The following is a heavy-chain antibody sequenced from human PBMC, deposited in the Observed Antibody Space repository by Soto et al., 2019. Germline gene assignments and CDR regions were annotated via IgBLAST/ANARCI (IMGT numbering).Heavy chain of an antibody. CDR2: INHSGST. CDR1: GGSFSGYY. Sequence: PSETLSLTCAVYGGSFSGYYWSWIRQPPGKGLEWIGEINHSGSTNYNPSLKSRVTISVDTSKNQFSLKLSSVTAADTAVYYCASVRKLDLRCYGMDVCAQRTTVTGS. CDR3: ASVRKLDLRCYGMDV. V-gene: IGHV4-34*01. D-gene: IGHD1-7*01. J-gene: IGHJ6*02.